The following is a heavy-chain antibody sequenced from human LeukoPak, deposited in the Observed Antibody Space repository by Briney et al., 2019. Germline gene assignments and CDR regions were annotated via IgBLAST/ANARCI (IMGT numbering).Heavy chain of an antibody. CDR1: GGTFSSYA. D-gene: IGHD5-18*01. CDR3: ARTGTYTAMVGDY. Sequence: GASVKVSCKASGGTFSSYAISWVRQAPGQGLEWMGGIIPIFGTANYAQKFQGRVTITADESTSTAYMELSSLRSEDTAVYYCARTGTYTAMVGDYWGQGTLVTVSS. V-gene: IGHV1-69*13. CDR2: IIPIFGTA. J-gene: IGHJ4*02.